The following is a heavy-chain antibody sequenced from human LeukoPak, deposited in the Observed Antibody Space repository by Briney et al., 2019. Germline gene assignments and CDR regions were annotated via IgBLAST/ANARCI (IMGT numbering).Heavy chain of an antibody. CDR1: GFTFSSYG. J-gene: IGHJ3*02. CDR2: ISYDGSNK. CDR3: ARVSLQHAFDI. D-gene: IGHD4-11*01. V-gene: IGHV3-30*03. Sequence: GGSLRLSCAASGFTFSSYGMHWVRQAPGKGLEWVAVISYDGSNKYYADSVKGRFTISRDNSKNTLYLQMNSLRAEDTAVYYCARVSLQHAFDIWGQGTMVTVSS.